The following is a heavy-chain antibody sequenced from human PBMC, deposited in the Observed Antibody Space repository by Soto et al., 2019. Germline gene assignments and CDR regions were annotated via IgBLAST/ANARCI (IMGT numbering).Heavy chain of an antibody. D-gene: IGHD5-12*01. CDR3: ARGHSGYDIIPYYYYGMDV. J-gene: IGHJ6*02. Sequence: SETLPLTCTVSGGSISSYYWIWIRQPPGKGLEWIGYIYYSGSTNYNPSLKSRVTISVDTSKNQFSLKLSSVTAADTAVYYCARGHSGYDIIPYYYYGMDVWGQGTTVTVSS. CDR1: GGSISSYY. CDR2: IYYSGST. V-gene: IGHV4-59*01.